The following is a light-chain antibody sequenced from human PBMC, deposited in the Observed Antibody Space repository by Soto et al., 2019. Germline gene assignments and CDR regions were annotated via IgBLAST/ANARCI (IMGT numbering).Light chain of an antibody. V-gene: IGKV1-39*01. J-gene: IGKJ1*01. Sequence: DIQMTQSPSSLSASVGDRITITCRASQRISSYLNWYEQKPGKAPKVLIYAASSLQSGIPSRFSGSGSGTDFTLTISSLQPEDFATYYCQQSYSIPWTFGQGTKVDSK. CDR1: QRISSY. CDR3: QQSYSIPWT. CDR2: AAS.